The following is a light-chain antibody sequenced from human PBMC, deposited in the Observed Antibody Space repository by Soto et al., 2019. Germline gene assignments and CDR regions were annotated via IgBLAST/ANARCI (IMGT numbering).Light chain of an antibody. Sequence: QSVLTQPPSASRTPGQRVTISCSGSSSNIGSNTVNWYQQFPGTAPKVLIYSNTQRPSGVPDRFSGSKSGTSASLAISGLQSEDEADYYCAAWDDSLNGPLFGGGTKLTVL. V-gene: IGLV1-44*01. CDR2: SNT. CDR1: SSNIGSNT. J-gene: IGLJ2*01. CDR3: AAWDDSLNGPL.